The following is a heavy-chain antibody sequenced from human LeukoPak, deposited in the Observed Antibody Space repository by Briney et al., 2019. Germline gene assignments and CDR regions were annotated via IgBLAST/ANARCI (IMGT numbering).Heavy chain of an antibody. Sequence: GSLRLSCAASGFTFSSYGMHWVRQAPGKGLEWVAVIWYDGSNKYYADSVKGRFTISRDNSKNTLYLQMNSLRAEDTAVYYCAKGALVVTAIPGNYFDYWGQGTLVTVSS. D-gene: IGHD2-21*02. CDR2: IWYDGSNK. V-gene: IGHV3-33*06. CDR3: AKGALVVTAIPGNYFDY. CDR1: GFTFSSYG. J-gene: IGHJ4*02.